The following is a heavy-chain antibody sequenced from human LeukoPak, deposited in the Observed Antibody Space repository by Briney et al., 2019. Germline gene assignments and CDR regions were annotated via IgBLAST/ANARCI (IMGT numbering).Heavy chain of an antibody. D-gene: IGHD2-2*01. CDR2: IKQDGGEE. J-gene: IGHJ5*02. Sequence: GGSLRLSCAASGFTFSSYWMSWVRQAPGKGLEWVANIKQDGGEEYYVDSVKGRFTISRDNGKNSLFLQMTSLRAEDTALYYCARGFSSTPNWFDPWGQGTLVTVSS. V-gene: IGHV3-7*01. CDR3: ARGFSSTPNWFDP. CDR1: GFTFSSYW.